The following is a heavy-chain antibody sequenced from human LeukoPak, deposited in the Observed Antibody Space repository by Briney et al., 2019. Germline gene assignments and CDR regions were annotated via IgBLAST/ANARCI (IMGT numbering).Heavy chain of an antibody. D-gene: IGHD6-19*01. CDR2: ISDDGSNK. Sequence: GGSLRLSCAASGFTLSNYAMHWVRQAPGKGLEWVAVISDDGSNKYYGDSVKGRFTISRDNSKNTVYLQMNSLRAEDTAVYYCAKDRYSSGWYSDFDYWGQGTLVTVSS. V-gene: IGHV3-30*18. CDR3: AKDRYSSGWYSDFDY. CDR1: GFTLSNYA. J-gene: IGHJ4*02.